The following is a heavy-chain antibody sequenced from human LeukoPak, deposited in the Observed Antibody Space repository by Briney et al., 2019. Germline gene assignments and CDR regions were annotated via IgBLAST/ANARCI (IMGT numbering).Heavy chain of an antibody. J-gene: IGHJ1*01. D-gene: IGHD3-22*01. Sequence: GGSLRLSCAASGFTFSSYSMNWVRQAPGKGLEWVSSISSSSSYIYYADSVKGRFTISRDNAKNSLYLQMNSLRAEDTAVYYCAKGIRRGYDSTNGYFQHWGQGTLVTVSS. CDR3: AKGIRRGYDSTNGYFQH. V-gene: IGHV3-21*04. CDR2: ISSSSSYI. CDR1: GFTFSSYS.